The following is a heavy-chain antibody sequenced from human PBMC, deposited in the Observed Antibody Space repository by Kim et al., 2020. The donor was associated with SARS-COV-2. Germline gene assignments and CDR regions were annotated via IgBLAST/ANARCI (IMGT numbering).Heavy chain of an antibody. V-gene: IGHV3-30*02. D-gene: IGHD1-20*01. J-gene: IGHJ3*02. Sequence: DSMKGRFTISRDNSKNTLYLQMNSLRAEDTAVYYCAKGSRAYTRGAFDIWGQGTMVTVSS. CDR3: AKGSRAYTRGAFDI.